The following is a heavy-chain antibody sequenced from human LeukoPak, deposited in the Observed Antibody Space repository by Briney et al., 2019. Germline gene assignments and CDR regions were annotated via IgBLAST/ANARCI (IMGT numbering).Heavy chain of an antibody. CDR2: ISTVSTYT. Sequence: GGSLRLSCAASGFTFTDYSMTWVRQAPGKGLEWVSSISTVSTYTFYSDSVKGRFTISRDNRKSTLYLQMGSLSAEDTAVYYCARDGSGFYYYYYMDVWGRGTAVTVSS. D-gene: IGHD6-25*01. CDR1: GFTFTDYS. J-gene: IGHJ6*03. V-gene: IGHV3-21*01. CDR3: ARDGSGFYYYYYMDV.